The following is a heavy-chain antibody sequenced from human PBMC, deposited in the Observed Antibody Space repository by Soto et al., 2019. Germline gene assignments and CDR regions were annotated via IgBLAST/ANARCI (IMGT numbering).Heavy chain of an antibody. CDR2: ISDDGASI. D-gene: IGHD5-18*01. Sequence: PGGSLRLSCEASGFSFSSFAMNWVRQAPGRGLEWVSHISDDGASIYYADSLKGRFTISRDNAKNSLSLQMNNLRAEDTAVYYCARENSVQAWLHHFDHWGLGTLVTVSS. CDR3: ARENSVQAWLHHFDH. CDR1: GFSFSSFA. J-gene: IGHJ4*02. V-gene: IGHV3-48*03.